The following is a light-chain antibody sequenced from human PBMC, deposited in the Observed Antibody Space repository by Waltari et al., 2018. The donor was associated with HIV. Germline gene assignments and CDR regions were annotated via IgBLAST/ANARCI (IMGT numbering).Light chain of an antibody. V-gene: IGLV1-40*01. J-gene: IGLJ1*01. CDR3: QSYDSSLSGYV. CDR2: GNI. Sequence: SALTQPPSDPGAPGQRATTPYTCSWPNICAGNDFHGYQQLPGTAPKLLIYGNINRPSGVPDRFSGSESGTSASLAITGLQAEDEADYYCQSYDSSLSGYVFGTGTKVTVL. CDR1: WPNICAGND.